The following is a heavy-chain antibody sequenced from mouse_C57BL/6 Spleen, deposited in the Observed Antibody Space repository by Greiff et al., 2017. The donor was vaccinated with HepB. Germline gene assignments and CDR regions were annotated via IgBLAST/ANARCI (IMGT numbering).Heavy chain of an antibody. CDR1: GFTFSDYG. D-gene: IGHD1-1*01. J-gene: IGHJ3*01. CDR3: ARATTVVRFAY. V-gene: IGHV5-17*01. Sequence: VQLKESGGGLVKPGGSLKLSCAASGFTFSDYGMHWVRQAPEKGLEWVAYISSGSSTIYYADTVKGRFTISRDNAKNTLFLQMTSLRSEDTAMYYGARATTVVRFAYWGQGTLVTVSA. CDR2: ISSGSSTI.